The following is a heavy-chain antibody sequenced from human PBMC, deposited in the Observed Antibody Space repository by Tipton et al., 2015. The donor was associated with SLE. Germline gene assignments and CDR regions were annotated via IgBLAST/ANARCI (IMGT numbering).Heavy chain of an antibody. Sequence: GSLRLSCAASGFTFSSYAMSWVRQVPGKGLEWVSAVGTTADRYYSDSVKGRFTVSRDDVMSSFYLQMYNLRGGDTGVYYCARALLDVVPGPSGMGVWGPGTTV. CDR3: ARALLDVVPGPSGMGV. CDR2: VGTTADR. D-gene: IGHD2-2*01. J-gene: IGHJ6*02. CDR1: GFTFSSYA. V-gene: IGHV3-13*01.